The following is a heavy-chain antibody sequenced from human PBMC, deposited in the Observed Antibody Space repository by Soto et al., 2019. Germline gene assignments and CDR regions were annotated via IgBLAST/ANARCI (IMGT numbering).Heavy chain of an antibody. V-gene: IGHV4-34*01. CDR2: INHSGST. Sequence: PSETLSLTCAVYGGSFSGYYWSWIRQPPGKGLEWIGEINHSGSTNYNPSLKSRVTISVDTSKNQFSLKLSSVTAADTAVYYCARASPQPEPYDFDYWGQGTLVTVSS. D-gene: IGHD3-16*01. CDR3: ARASPQPEPYDFDY. J-gene: IGHJ4*02. CDR1: GGSFSGYY.